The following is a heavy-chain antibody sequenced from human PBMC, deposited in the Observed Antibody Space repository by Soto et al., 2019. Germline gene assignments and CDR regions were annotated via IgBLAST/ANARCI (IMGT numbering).Heavy chain of an antibody. D-gene: IGHD6-19*01. Sequence: QVQLVQSGAEVKKPGSSVKVSCKASGGTFSSYAISWVRQAPGQGLEWMGGIIPIFGTANYAQKFQGRVTMTADESTSTAYMELSSLRSEDTAVYYCARIPVAGTGWYYGMDVWGQGTTVTVSS. CDR3: ARIPVAGTGWYYGMDV. V-gene: IGHV1-69*01. J-gene: IGHJ6*02. CDR1: GGTFSSYA. CDR2: IIPIFGTA.